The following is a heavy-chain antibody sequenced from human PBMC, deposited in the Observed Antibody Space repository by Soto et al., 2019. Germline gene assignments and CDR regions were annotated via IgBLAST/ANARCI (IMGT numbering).Heavy chain of an antibody. J-gene: IGHJ4*02. CDR2: VYPSDSDV. Sequence: GESLKISCQGTGYRFSSSWIGWVRQKPGKGLEWLGNVYPSDSDVRYSPAFEGQVTISADNSINTAYLQLLNLKASDTAMYYCARQIYDSDTGPNFQYYFDSWGQGTPVTVSS. V-gene: IGHV5-51*01. D-gene: IGHD3-22*01. CDR3: ARQIYDSDTGPNFQYYFDS. CDR1: GYRFSSSW.